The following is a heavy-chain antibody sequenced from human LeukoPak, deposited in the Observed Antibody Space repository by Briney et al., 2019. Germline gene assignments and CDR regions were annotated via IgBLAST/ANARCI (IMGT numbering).Heavy chain of an antibody. V-gene: IGHV3-48*01. CDR2: ISASSSTM. CDR3: ARDYYSSSWDNGY. CDR1: GFTFSTYS. J-gene: IGHJ4*02. Sequence: PEGSLRLSCAASGFTFSTYSMNWVRQAPGKGLEWVSYISASSSTMYYADSVKGRFTISRDNDKNSLYLLMNSLRAEDTAVYYCARDYYSSSWDNGYWGQGTLVTVSS. D-gene: IGHD6-13*01.